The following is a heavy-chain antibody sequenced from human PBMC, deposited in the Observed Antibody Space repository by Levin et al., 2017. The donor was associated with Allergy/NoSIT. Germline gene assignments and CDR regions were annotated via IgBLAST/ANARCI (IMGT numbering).Heavy chain of an antibody. J-gene: IGHJ4*02. D-gene: IGHD3-10*01. V-gene: IGHV4-59*01. CDR3: ARGRTAVGSGRPGRLNYFDY. Sequence: PSETLSLTCTVSGGSISSYYWSWIRQPPGKGLEWIGYIYYSGSTNYNPSLKSRVTISVDTSKNQFSLKLSSVTAADTAVYYCARGRTAVGSGRPGRLNYFDYWGQGTLVTVSS. CDR1: GGSISSYY. CDR2: IYYSGST.